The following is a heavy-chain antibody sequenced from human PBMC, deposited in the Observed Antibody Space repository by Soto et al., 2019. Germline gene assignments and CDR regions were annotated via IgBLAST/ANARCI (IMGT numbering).Heavy chain of an antibody. V-gene: IGHV1-69*06. Sequence: SVKVSCKASGGTFSSYAISWVRQAPGQGLEWMGGIIPIFGTANYAQKFQGRVTITADKSTSTAYMELGSLRSEDTAVYYCARDRSTGPRYCTNGVCPFDYWGQGTLVTVSS. CDR1: GGTFSSYA. J-gene: IGHJ4*02. CDR3: ARDRSTGPRYCTNGVCPFDY. D-gene: IGHD2-8*01. CDR2: IIPIFGTA.